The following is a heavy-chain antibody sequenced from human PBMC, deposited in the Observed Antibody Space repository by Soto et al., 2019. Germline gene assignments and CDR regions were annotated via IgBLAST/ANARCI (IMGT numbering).Heavy chain of an antibody. Sequence: VKVSCKASGGTFSSYAISWVRQAPGQGLEWMGGIIPIFGTANYAQKFQGRVTITADESTSTAYMELSSLRSEDTAVYYCARVPSVMSGYDSGDYYYYGMDVWGQGTTVTVSS. J-gene: IGHJ6*02. D-gene: IGHD5-12*01. CDR1: GGTFSSYA. CDR3: ARVPSVMSGYDSGDYYYYGMDV. CDR2: IIPIFGTA. V-gene: IGHV1-69*13.